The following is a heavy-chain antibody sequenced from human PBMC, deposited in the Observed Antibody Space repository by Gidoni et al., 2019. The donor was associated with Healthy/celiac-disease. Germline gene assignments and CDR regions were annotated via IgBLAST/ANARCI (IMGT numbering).Heavy chain of an antibody. CDR1: GFTFSSSA. D-gene: IGHD6-13*01. CDR2: ISYDGSNK. Sequence: QVQLVESGGGVVQPGRSLRLSCAASGFTFSSSAMPWVRQAPGKGLEWVAVISYDGSNKYYADSVKGRFTISRDNSKNTLYLQMNSLRAEDTAVYYCARESYSSSWREEYFQHWGQGTLVTVSS. CDR3: ARESYSSSWREEYFQH. J-gene: IGHJ1*01. V-gene: IGHV3-30*04.